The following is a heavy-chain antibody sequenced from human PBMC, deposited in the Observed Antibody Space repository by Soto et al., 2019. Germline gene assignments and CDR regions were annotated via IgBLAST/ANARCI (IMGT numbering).Heavy chain of an antibody. D-gene: IGHD6-13*01. CDR3: ARDCHRSSSCPGYYCCGMDV. V-gene: IGHV1-18*01. J-gene: IGHJ6*02. Sequence: QVQLVQSGAEVKKPGASVKVSCKASGYTFTSYGISWVRQAPGQGLEWMGWISAYNGNTNYAQKLQGRVTMTTDTSTRTAYMALRSVRSDVTAVYYCARDCHRSSSCPGYYCCGMDVWGQGTTVTVSS. CDR1: GYTFTSYG. CDR2: ISAYNGNT.